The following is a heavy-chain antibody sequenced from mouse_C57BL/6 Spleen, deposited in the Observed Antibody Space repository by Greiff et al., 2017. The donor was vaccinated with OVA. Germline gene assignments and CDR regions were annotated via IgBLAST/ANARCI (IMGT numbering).Heavy chain of an antibody. V-gene: IGHV1-69*01. CDR1: GYTFTSYW. CDR2: INPSDSYT. Sequence: QVQLQQPGAELVMPGASVKLSCKASGYTFTSYWMHWVKQRPGQGLEWIGEINPSDSYTNYNQKFKGKSTLTVDTSSSTAYMQLSSLTSEDSAVYDCAVSTTVVDWYFEVWGTGTTVTVSS. CDR3: AVSTTVVDWYFEV. J-gene: IGHJ1*03. D-gene: IGHD1-1*01.